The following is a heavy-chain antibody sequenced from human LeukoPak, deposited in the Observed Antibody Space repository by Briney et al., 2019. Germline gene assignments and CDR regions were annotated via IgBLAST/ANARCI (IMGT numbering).Heavy chain of an antibody. Sequence: KPSQTLSLTCALSGDSVSSDSAAWNWIRQSPSRGLEWLGRTYYRSKWYNDYAVSVKSRITINPDTCKNQFSLKLSSVTAADTAVYYCARHVSTSSCGADCYSGGLDVWGQGTTVTVSS. J-gene: IGHJ6*02. CDR2: TYYRSKWYN. V-gene: IGHV6-1*01. D-gene: IGHD2-21*02. CDR1: GDSVSSDSAA. CDR3: ARHVSTSSCGADCYSGGLDV.